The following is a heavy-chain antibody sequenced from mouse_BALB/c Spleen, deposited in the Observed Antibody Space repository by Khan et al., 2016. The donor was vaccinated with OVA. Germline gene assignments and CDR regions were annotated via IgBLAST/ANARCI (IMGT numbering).Heavy chain of an antibody. J-gene: IGHJ3*01. CDR2: ISTYYGHA. V-gene: IGHV1S137*01. CDR3: TRGGGGNRFAY. CDR1: GYTFTDFT. Sequence: VQLQESGAELVRPGVSVKISCKGSGYTFTDFTMHWVKQSHAMSLEWIGVISTYYGHATYNQKFKDKATMTVDKSSSTAYMELARLTSEDSAIFIGTRGGGGNRFAYWGQGTLVTVSA.